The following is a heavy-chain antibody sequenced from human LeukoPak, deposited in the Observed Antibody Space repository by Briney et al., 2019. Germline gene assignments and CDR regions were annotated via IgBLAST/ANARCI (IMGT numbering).Heavy chain of an antibody. J-gene: IGHJ6*03. Sequence: ASVKVSCKASGGTFSSYAISWVRQAPGQGLEWMGGIIPIFGTANYAQKFQGRVTITADKSTSTAYMELSSLRSEDTAVYYCASHARPGMVRGVENYYYYMDVWGKGTTVTVSS. V-gene: IGHV1-69*06. D-gene: IGHD3-10*01. CDR2: IIPIFGTA. CDR3: ASHARPGMVRGVENYYYYMDV. CDR1: GGTFSSYA.